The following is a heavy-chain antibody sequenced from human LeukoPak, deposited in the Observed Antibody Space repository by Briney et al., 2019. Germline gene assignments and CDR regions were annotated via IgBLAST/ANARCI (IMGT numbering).Heavy chain of an antibody. D-gene: IGHD1-26*01. CDR3: VRDRGTYRPIDY. V-gene: IGHV3-21*04. Sequence: GGSLRLSCAASAFSLSAYNMNWVRQAPGKGLEWVSSISYTGTYIYYADSVKGRFTTSRDNAQNPLYLQMNSLRAEDTAIYYCVRDRGTYRPIDYWGQGTLVTVSS. J-gene: IGHJ4*02. CDR2: ISYTGTYI. CDR1: AFSLSAYN.